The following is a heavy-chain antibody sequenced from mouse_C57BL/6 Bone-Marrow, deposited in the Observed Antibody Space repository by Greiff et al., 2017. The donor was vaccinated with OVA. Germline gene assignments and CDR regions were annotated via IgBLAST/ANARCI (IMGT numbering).Heavy chain of an antibody. V-gene: IGHV1-59*01. CDR2: IVPSDSFT. CDR1: GYTFTSYW. Sequence: QVQLQQPGAELVRPGTSVKLSCKASGYTFTSYWMHWVKQRPGQGLEWIGVIVPSDSFTNYNQKFKGKATLTVDTSSSTAYMQLSSLTSEDSAVNYYARSDYYGSSYPHYWGQGTTLTVSS. CDR3: ARSDYYGSSYPHY. J-gene: IGHJ2*01. D-gene: IGHD1-1*01.